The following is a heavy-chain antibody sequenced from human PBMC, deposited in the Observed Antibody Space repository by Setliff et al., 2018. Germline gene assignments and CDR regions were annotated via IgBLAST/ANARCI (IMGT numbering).Heavy chain of an antibody. V-gene: IGHV4-30-4*08. CDR1: GGSISSGDYY. J-gene: IGHJ3*02. Sequence: PSETLSLTCTVSGGSISSGDYYWSWIRQPPGKGLEWIGYIYYSGSTYYNPSLKSRVTISVDTSKNQFSLKLSSVTAADTAVYYCARAHSDIVVVPAAMWDAFDIWGQGTMVTVSS. D-gene: IGHD2-2*01. CDR3: ARAHSDIVVVPAAMWDAFDI. CDR2: IYYSGST.